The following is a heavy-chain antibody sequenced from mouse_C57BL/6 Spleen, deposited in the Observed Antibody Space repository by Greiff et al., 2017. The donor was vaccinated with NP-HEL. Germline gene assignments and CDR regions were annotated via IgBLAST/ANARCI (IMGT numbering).Heavy chain of an antibody. V-gene: IGHV5-17*01. D-gene: IGHD3-3*01. J-gene: IGHJ4*01. CDR3: ARERAGDYAMDY. CDR1: GFTFSDYG. Sequence: EVQVVESGGGLVKPGGSLKLSCAASGFTFSDYGMHWVRQAPEQGLEWVAYISRGSGTTYYADTVKGRFTISRDNAKNTLFLQMTSLSSEDTAMYYCARERAGDYAMDYWGQGTSVTVSS. CDR2: ISRGSGTT.